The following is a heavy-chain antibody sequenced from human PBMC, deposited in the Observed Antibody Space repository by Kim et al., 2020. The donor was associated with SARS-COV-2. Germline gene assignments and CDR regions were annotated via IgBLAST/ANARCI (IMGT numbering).Heavy chain of an antibody. CDR3: AKDQQLVHHYYGMDV. CDR2: ISYDGSNK. D-gene: IGHD6-6*01. V-gene: IGHV3-30*18. J-gene: IGHJ6*02. Sequence: GGSLRLSCAASGFTFSSYGMHWVRQAPGKGLEWVAVISYDGSNKYYADSVKGRFTISRDNSKNTLYLQMNSLRAEDTAVYYCAKDQQLVHHYYGMDVWGQGPTVTVSS. CDR1: GFTFSSYG.